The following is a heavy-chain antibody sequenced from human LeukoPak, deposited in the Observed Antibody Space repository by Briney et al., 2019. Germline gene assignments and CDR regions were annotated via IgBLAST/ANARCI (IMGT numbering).Heavy chain of an antibody. CDR2: MNPNSGNT. D-gene: IGHD2-2*01. CDR3: ARGPPVVRARLDAFDI. J-gene: IGHJ3*02. V-gene: IGHV1-8*01. Sequence: ASVKVSCKASGYTFTSYDINWVRQATGQGLEWMGWMNPNSGNTGYVQKFQGRVTMTRNTSISTAYMELSSLRSEDTAVYYCARGPPVVRARLDAFDIWGQGTMVTVSS. CDR1: GYTFTSYD.